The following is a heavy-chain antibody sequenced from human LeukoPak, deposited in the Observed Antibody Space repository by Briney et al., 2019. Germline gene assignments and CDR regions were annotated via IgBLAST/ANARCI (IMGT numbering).Heavy chain of an antibody. CDR1: GFTFSSYW. J-gene: IGHJ4*02. Sequence: GGSLRLSCAASGFTFSSYWMSWVRQAPGKGLEWVANIKQVGSEKYYVDSVKGRFTISRDNAKNSLYLQMNSLRAEDTAVYYCAREYLTGETFYYFDYWGQGTLVTVSS. CDR3: AREYLTGETFYYFDY. V-gene: IGHV3-7*01. CDR2: IKQVGSEK. D-gene: IGHD7-27*01.